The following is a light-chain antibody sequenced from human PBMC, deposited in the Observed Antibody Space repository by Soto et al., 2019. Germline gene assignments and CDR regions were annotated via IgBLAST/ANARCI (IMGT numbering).Light chain of an antibody. CDR2: KAS. Sequence: DIQMTQSPSTLSASVGDRVTITCRASQSISTRLAWYQQKPGRAPNLLIYKASDLKTGVPSRFSGSGSGTEFTLSLTTLPPDDFAPYYCQHSGTFGQGTKVEIK. CDR1: QSISTR. CDR3: QHSGT. J-gene: IGKJ1*01. V-gene: IGKV1-5*03.